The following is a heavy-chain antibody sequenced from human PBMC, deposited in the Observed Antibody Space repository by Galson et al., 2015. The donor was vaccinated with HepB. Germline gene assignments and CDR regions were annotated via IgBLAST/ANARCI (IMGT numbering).Heavy chain of an antibody. CDR3: ASLMTTVTAYYYYGMDV. J-gene: IGHJ6*02. Sequence: SVKVSCKASGGTFSSYAISWVRQAPGQGLEWMGGIIPIFGTANYAQKFQGRVTITADESTSTAYMELSSLRSEDTAVYYCASLMTTVTAYYYYGMDVWGQGTTVTVSS. CDR2: IIPIFGTA. CDR1: GGTFSSYA. V-gene: IGHV1-69*13. D-gene: IGHD4-17*01.